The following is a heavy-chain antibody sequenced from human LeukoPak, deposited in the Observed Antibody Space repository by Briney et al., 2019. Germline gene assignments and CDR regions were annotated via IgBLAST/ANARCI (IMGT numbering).Heavy chain of an antibody. D-gene: IGHD5-18*01. CDR3: ARVTAVDTAMAYFDY. J-gene: IGHJ4*02. CDR1: GYTFTSYY. CDR2: INPSGGST. Sequence: VASVTVSCKASGYTFTSYYMHWVRQAPGQGLEWMGIINPSGGSTSYAQKFQGRVTMTRDTSTSTVYMELSSLRSEDTAVYYCARVTAVDTAMAYFDYWGQGTLVTVPS. V-gene: IGHV1-46*01.